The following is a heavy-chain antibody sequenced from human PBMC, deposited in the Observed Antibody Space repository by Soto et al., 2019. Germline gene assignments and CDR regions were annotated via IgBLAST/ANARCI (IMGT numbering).Heavy chain of an antibody. V-gene: IGHV3-11*01. D-gene: IGHD2-8*01. CDR2: ISSRSSTI. CDR1: GFTFSDYY. Sequence: QVQLVESGGGLVKPGGSLRLSCAASGFTFSDYYMSWIRQAPGKGLEWVSYISSRSSTIFYADSVKGRFTISGDNVKNSLYLQMNSLRPEDTAVYYCASGTNGAFFVYWGQGILVTVSS. J-gene: IGHJ4*02. CDR3: ASGTNGAFFVY.